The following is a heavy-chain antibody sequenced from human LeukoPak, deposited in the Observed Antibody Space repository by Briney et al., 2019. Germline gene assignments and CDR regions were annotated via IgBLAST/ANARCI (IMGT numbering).Heavy chain of an antibody. CDR1: GFIFSYYG. CDR3: ARDPLGVLSYFDY. J-gene: IGHJ4*02. CDR2: IWYDGSNR. D-gene: IGHD3-16*01. V-gene: IGHV3-33*01. Sequence: PGGSLRLSCAASGFIFSYYGMHWVRQAPGEGLEWVAVIWYDGSNRYYADSLKGRFTISRDNSKNTLYLQMNSLTADDTAVYYCARDPLGVLSYFDYWGQGTLVTVSS.